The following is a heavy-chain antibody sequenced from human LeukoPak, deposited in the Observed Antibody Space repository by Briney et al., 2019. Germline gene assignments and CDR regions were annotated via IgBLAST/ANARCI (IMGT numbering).Heavy chain of an antibody. CDR3: ARAVISFAGLIAKGFDS. Sequence: SETLSLTCTVSSGSLSSYYWSWIRQPPGKGLEWIGNIYYSGFTDYNPSLKSRVTMSVDTSKNQFSLKLSSVTAADTAVYFCARAVISFAGLIAKGFDSWGQGTLVTISS. D-gene: IGHD3-16*02. V-gene: IGHV4-59*01. J-gene: IGHJ4*02. CDR2: IYYSGFT. CDR1: SGSLSSYY.